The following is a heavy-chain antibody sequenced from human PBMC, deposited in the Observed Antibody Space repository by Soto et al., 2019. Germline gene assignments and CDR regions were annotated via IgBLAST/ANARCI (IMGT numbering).Heavy chain of an antibody. CDR2: ISPYNGNT. V-gene: IGHV1-18*01. CDR1: GYTFTSYG. CDR3: ARDYGRVTVTTPLDY. J-gene: IGHJ4*02. D-gene: IGHD4-4*01. Sequence: GASVKVSCKASGYTFTSYGISWVRQAPGQGLEWMGWISPYNGNTNYAQKLQGRVTMTTDTSTSTAYMELRSLRSDDTAVYYCARDYGRVTVTTPLDYWGQGTLVTVSS.